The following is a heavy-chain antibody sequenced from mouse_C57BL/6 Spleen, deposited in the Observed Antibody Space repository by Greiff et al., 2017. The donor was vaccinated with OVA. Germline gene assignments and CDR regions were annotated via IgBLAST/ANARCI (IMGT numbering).Heavy chain of an antibody. Sequence: EVQLQESGPGLVKPSQSLSLTCSVTGYSITSGYYWNWIRQFPGNKLEWMGYISYDGSNNYNPSLKNRISITRDTSKNQFFLKLNSVTTEDTATYYCARSLWDYLDYWGQGTTLTVSS. CDR1: GYSITSGYY. CDR3: ARSLWDYLDY. CDR2: ISYDGSN. J-gene: IGHJ2*01. V-gene: IGHV3-6*01. D-gene: IGHD1-2*01.